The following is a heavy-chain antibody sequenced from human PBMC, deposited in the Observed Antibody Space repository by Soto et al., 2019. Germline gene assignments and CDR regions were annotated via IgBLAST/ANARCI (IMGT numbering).Heavy chain of an antibody. CDR3: ARVEGPTVATMFFDY. D-gene: IGHD5-12*01. J-gene: IGHJ4*02. V-gene: IGHV3-48*02. CDR1: GFIFSNRG. Sequence: EMYLVESGGGLEQPGGSLRLSCAASGFIFSNRGMIWARQAPVKGMEWVSYISPSGTTTYYADSVKGRFTLSRDNARNSLYLQMDSLRDEDTAVYYCARVEGPTVATMFFDYWGQGTPVTVSS. CDR2: ISPSGTTT.